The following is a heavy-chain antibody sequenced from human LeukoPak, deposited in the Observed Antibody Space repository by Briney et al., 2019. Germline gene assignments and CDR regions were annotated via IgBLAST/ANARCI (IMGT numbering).Heavy chain of an antibody. CDR2: IQQNGIEK. CDR3: ARDRDGKDL. Sequence: GGSLRLSCAASGVTFRDFWMSWVRQAPGKGLEWGANIQQNGIEKDSVEGRFTISRHNVNSLLSLRINSLRADDTAMYYCARDRDGKDLWGQGTLVTVSS. V-gene: IGHV3-7*03. D-gene: IGHD1-1*01. CDR1: GVTFRDFW. J-gene: IGHJ5*02.